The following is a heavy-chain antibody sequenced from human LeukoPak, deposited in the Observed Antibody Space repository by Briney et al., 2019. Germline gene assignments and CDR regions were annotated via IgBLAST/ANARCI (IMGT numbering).Heavy chain of an antibody. Sequence: SETLSLTFTFSCGSIISGDDYWTWIRQHPGKGLEWSGYIDYSGTTYNPSLKSRGTISIDTSNKQFSLTLSSVTAADTAAYYFARAVGGGYAADAFDISSQGMMVIVSS. D-gene: IGHD1-26*01. CDR2: IDYSGTT. CDR3: ARAVGGGYAADAFDI. V-gene: IGHV4-31*03. CDR1: CGSIISGDDY. J-gene: IGHJ3*02.